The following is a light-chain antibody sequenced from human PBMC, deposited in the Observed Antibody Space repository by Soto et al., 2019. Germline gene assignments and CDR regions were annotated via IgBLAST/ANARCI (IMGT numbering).Light chain of an antibody. CDR1: ALPKQY. Sequence: SYELTQPPSVSVSPGQTARIACSGDALPKQYAYWYQQKPGQAPVLLIYKDKERPSGIPERFSGSSSGTTVTLTIGGVQAEDEADYYCQSSDRGDTYCVFGGGTKVTVL. V-gene: IGLV3-25*02. J-gene: IGLJ3*02. CDR3: QSSDRGDTYCV. CDR2: KDK.